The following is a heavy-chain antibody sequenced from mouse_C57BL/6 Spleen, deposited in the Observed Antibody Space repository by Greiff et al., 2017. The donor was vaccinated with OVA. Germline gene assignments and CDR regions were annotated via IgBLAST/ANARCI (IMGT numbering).Heavy chain of an antibody. V-gene: IGHV1-81*01. J-gene: IGHJ3*01. CDR1: GYTFTSYG. CDR2: IYPRSGIT. D-gene: IGHD3-2*02. CDR3: ARAGYPFPFAY. Sequence: QVQLQQSGAELARPGASVKLSCKVSGYTFTSYGISWVKQRTGQGLEWIGEIYPRSGITYYNEKSKGKATLPADKSSSTAYMELRSLTSEDAAVYFCARAGYPFPFAYWGQGTLVTVSA.